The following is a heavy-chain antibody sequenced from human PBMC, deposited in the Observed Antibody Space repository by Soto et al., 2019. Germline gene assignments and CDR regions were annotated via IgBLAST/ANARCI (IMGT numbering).Heavy chain of an antibody. Sequence: QVQLVQSGAEVKKPGASVKVSCKASGYTFTSYYMHWVRQAPGQGLEWMGIINPSGGSTSYAQKCQGRVTMTRDTSTSTVYMELSSLRSEDTAVYYCARDYIVVVPAAMLDYWGQGTLVTVSS. V-gene: IGHV1-46*03. CDR3: ARDYIVVVPAAMLDY. D-gene: IGHD2-2*01. CDR1: GYTFTSYY. CDR2: INPSGGST. J-gene: IGHJ4*02.